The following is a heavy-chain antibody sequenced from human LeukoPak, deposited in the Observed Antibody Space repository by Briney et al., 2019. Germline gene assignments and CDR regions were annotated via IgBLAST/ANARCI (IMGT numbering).Heavy chain of an antibody. Sequence: PGGSLRLSCAASGFTFSSYGMSWVRQAPGEGLEWVSAISGSGGSTYYADSVKGRFTISRDNSKNTLYLQMNSLRAEDTAVYYCATPGYTTRFGLDYWGQGTLVTVSS. D-gene: IGHD3-10*01. CDR1: GFTFSSYG. J-gene: IGHJ4*02. CDR2: ISGSGGST. V-gene: IGHV3-23*01. CDR3: ATPGYTTRFGLDY.